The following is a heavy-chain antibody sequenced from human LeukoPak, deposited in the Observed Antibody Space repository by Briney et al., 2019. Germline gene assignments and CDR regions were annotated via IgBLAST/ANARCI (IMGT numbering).Heavy chain of an antibody. Sequence: GGSLRLSCAASGFTFSSYSMNWVRQAPGKGLEWVSSIRSSSSYIYYADSVKGRFTISRDNAKNSLYLQMNSLRAEDTAVYYCGLWSGYLDAFDIWGQGTMVTVSS. J-gene: IGHJ3*02. CDR1: GFTFSSYS. D-gene: IGHD3-3*01. CDR2: IRSSSSYI. CDR3: GLWSGYLDAFDI. V-gene: IGHV3-21*01.